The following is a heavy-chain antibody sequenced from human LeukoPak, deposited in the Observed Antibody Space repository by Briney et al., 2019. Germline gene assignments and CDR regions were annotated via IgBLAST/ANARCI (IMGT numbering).Heavy chain of an antibody. CDR1: AFTFSSYA. CDR3: ARDGGRDSTYWYYY. D-gene: IGHD6-13*01. J-gene: IGHJ4*02. Sequence: GGSLRLSCAAAAFTFSSYAMNWVRQAPGKGLEWVSGISGGGGSTYYADSVKGRFTISRDNGENSLYLQMNSLRAEDTAVYYCARDGGRDSTYWYYYWGQGTLVTVSS. CDR2: ISGGGGST. V-gene: IGHV3-23*01.